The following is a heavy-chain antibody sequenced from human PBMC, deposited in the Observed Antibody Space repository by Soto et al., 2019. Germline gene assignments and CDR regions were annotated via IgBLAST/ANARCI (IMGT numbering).Heavy chain of an antibody. Sequence: SETLSLTCSVSGSPISSYYWGWFRLPPGQGLQWVGYIYYTGTTSYNPSLKGRVTVSLDTSKKQFSLKLGSVTAADTAVYFCARLGGYYQAFDQWGQGALVTVSS. CDR3: ARLGGYYQAFDQ. D-gene: IGHD3-22*01. V-gene: IGHV4-59*08. CDR2: IYYTGTT. J-gene: IGHJ4*01. CDR1: GSPISSYY.